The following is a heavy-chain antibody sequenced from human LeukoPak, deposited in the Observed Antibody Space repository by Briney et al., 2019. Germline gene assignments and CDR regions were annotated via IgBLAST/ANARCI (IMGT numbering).Heavy chain of an antibody. CDR1: GDSMRSHY. J-gene: IGHJ4*02. D-gene: IGHD3-10*01. CDR3: ASSPRPAYNYGSGTYNNRYYFDN. CDR2: IDNSGSA. V-gene: IGHV4-59*11. Sequence: SETLSLTCTVSGDSMRSHYWSWIRQPPGKGLEWIGFIDNSGSANHNPSLKSRVTISGDTSRNQFSLKLTSVTAAYTAVYFCASSPRPAYNYGSGTYNNRYYFDNWGQGNLVTVSS.